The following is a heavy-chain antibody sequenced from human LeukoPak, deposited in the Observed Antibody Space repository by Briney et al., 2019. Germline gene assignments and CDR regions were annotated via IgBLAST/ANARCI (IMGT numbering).Heavy chain of an antibody. D-gene: IGHD6-13*01. V-gene: IGHV3-23*01. CDR1: GFTFSSYA. Sequence: GGSLRLSCAASGFTFSSYAMSWVRQAPGKGLEWVSAISGSGGSTYYADSVKGRLTISRDNSKNTLYLQMNSLRAEDTAVYYCAKGDSSWSFNWFDPWGQGTLVTVSS. CDR2: ISGSGGST. J-gene: IGHJ5*02. CDR3: AKGDSSWSFNWFDP.